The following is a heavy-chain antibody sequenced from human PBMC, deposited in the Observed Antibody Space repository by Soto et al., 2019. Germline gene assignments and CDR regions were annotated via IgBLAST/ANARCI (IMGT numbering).Heavy chain of an antibody. J-gene: IGHJ4*02. CDR2: IYYSGST. CDR1: GGSIRGYC. V-gene: IGHV4-59*08. D-gene: IGHD3-3*01. CDR3: ARQPLRDFWSGQGGHFDY. Sequence: SETLSLTCSVSGGSIRGYCWSWVRQPPGKGLDFIGYIYYSGSTNYNPSLDSRATISVDTSKNQFSLKLSSVTAADTALYYCARQPLRDFWSGQGGHFDYWGQGTLVTVSS.